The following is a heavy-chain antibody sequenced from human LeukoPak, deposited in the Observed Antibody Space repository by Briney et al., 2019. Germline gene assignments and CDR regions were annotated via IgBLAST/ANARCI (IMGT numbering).Heavy chain of an antibody. V-gene: IGHV3-23*01. CDR1: GFTFSSYA. D-gene: IGHD3-10*01. CDR2: ISASGGGT. Sequence: GGSLRLSCAASGFTFSSYAMTWVRQAPGKGLEWVSSISASGGGTYYADSVKGRFTISRDNSKNTLYLQMSSLRAEDTAVYHCAKDRVRGFSGNFLYGLDVWGPGTTVTVSS. J-gene: IGHJ6*02. CDR3: AKDRVRGFSGNFLYGLDV.